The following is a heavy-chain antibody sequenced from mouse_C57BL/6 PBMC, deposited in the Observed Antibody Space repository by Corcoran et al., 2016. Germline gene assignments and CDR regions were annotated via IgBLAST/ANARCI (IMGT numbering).Heavy chain of an antibody. V-gene: IGHV1-26*01. Sequence: EVQLQQSGPELVKPGASVKISCKASGYTFTDYYMNWVKQSHGKSLEWIGDINPNNGGTSYNQKFKGKATLTVDKSSSTAYMELRSLTSEDSAVYYCARGGGYDVGYCGQGTTLTVSS. CDR3: ARGGGYDVGY. CDR1: GYTFTDYY. D-gene: IGHD2-2*01. CDR2: INPNNGGT. J-gene: IGHJ2*01.